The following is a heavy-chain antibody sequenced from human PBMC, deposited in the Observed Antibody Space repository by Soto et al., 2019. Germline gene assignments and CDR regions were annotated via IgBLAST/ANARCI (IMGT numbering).Heavy chain of an antibody. CDR2: ISSNGGST. V-gene: IGHV3-64*01. CDR3: ARSHIVNDAFDI. D-gene: IGHD2-15*01. J-gene: IGHJ3*02. CDR1: GFTFSSYA. Sequence: GGSLRLSCAASGFTFSSYAMHWVRQAPGKGLEYVSAISSNGGSTYYANSVKGRFTISRDNSKNTLYLQMGSLRAEDMAVYYCARSHIVNDAFDIWGQGTMVTVSS.